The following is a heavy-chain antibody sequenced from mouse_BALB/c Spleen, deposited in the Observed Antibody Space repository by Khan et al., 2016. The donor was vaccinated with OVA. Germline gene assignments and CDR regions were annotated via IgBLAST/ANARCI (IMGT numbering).Heavy chain of an antibody. V-gene: IGHV2-9*02. D-gene: IGHD1-1*02. CDR2: IWAGGST. CDR1: GFSLTTYG. J-gene: IGHJ3*01. CDR3: ARAYGLWFAY. Sequence: QVQLKESGPGLVAPSQSLSITCTVSGFSLTTYGVHWVRQPPGKGLEWLGVIWAGGSTNYNSALMSRLSITKDNSKSQVFLKMNSLQTDDTAMYYCARAYGLWFAYWGQGTLVTVSA.